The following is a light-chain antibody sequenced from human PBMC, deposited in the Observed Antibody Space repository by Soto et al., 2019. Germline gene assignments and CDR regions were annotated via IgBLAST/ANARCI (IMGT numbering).Light chain of an antibody. J-gene: IGKJ4*01. V-gene: IGKV3-20*01. Sequence: IVLTQSPGTLSFSPGERATLSCRASQSVSSSYLAWYQQKPGQTPRLLIYGASNRATGIPDRFSGSGSGTGFTLTISRLEPEDFAVYYCQQYGSPLTFGGGTKV. CDR1: QSVSSSY. CDR3: QQYGSPLT. CDR2: GAS.